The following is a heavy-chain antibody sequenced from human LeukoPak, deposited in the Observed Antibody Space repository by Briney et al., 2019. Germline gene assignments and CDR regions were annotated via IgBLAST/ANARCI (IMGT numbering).Heavy chain of an antibody. V-gene: IGHV3-66*01. D-gene: IGHD1-26*01. J-gene: IGHJ4*02. CDR3: ARDPYSGSYPYDD. Sequence: GGSLRLSCAASGFTFSGYAMSWVRQAPGKGLEWVSVIYSGGNTHYAETVEGRFIISRDKSKNTLYLQMNSLRVEDTAVYYCARDPYSGSYPYDDWGQGTLVTVSS. CDR1: GFTFSGYA. CDR2: IYSGGNT.